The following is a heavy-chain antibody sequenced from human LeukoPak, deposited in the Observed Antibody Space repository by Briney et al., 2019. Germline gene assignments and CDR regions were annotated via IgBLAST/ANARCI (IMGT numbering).Heavy chain of an antibody. CDR2: INWSGGST. J-gene: IGHJ4*02. V-gene: IGHV3-20*04. CDR1: GFTFDDYG. Sequence: GGSLRLPCAASGFTFDDYGMSWVRQVPGKGLEWVSVINWSGGSTGYADSVKGRFTISRDNATNSLYLQMNSLRAEDTAVYYCPRDGALVDTAMVTDYWGQGTLVTVSS. CDR3: PRDGALVDTAMVTDY. D-gene: IGHD5-18*01.